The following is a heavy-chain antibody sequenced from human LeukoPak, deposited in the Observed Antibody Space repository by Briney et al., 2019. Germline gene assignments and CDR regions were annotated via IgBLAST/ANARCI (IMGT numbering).Heavy chain of an antibody. V-gene: IGHV3-30*03. CDR1: GFTFSSYG. Sequence: SGGSLRLSCAASGFTFSSYGMHWVRQAPGKGLEWVAVISYDGSNKYYADSVKGRFTISRDNSKNTLYLQMNSLRAEDTAVYYCARAGENDYWGQGTLVTVSS. CDR2: ISYDGSNK. CDR3: ARAGENDY. J-gene: IGHJ4*02. D-gene: IGHD3-16*01.